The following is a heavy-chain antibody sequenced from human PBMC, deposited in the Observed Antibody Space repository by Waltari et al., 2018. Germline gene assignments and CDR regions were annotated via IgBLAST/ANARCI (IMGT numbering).Heavy chain of an antibody. CDR1: GFTFSNYE. Sequence: EVQVVESGGGLVQPEGSLRLSCTASGFTFSNYEMIWVRQAPGKGLEWISYIDNTGSTIYHADSVRGRFTISRDNDKSSMYLQMNSLRAEDTAIYHCARPSTEYHYYYYYMDVWGKGTTVTVS. D-gene: IGHD2-2*02. CDR3: ARPSTEYHYYYYYMDV. CDR2: IDNTGSTI. J-gene: IGHJ6*03. V-gene: IGHV3-48*03.